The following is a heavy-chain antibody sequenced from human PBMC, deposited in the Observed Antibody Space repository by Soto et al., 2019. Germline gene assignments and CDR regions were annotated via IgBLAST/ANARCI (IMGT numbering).Heavy chain of an antibody. D-gene: IGHD6-19*01. CDR2: ISGSATRT. V-gene: IGHV3-23*01. Sequence: EVQLLESGGVLVQPGGSLRLSCAASGFTFSSYAMNWVRQAPGKGLEWVSGISGSATRTYYADSVKGRFTISRDNAKNMLYLQMNSLRAEDTAVYYFAKDRTSAVAGTWAFDIWALGTTVTVSP. J-gene: IGHJ3*02. CDR3: AKDRTSAVAGTWAFDI. CDR1: GFTFSSYA.